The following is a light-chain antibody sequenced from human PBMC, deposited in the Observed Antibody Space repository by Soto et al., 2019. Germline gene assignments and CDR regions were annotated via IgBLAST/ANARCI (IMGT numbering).Light chain of an antibody. CDR3: QQYKDWPPLT. V-gene: IGKV3-15*01. J-gene: IGKJ4*01. CDR1: RSVSVF. Sequence: EIILTQSPGTLSVSPGETVTLVCRASRSVSVFLAWYQQKSGQPPRLLIHGASDRATGVPARFSGSGSATEFTLKISSLQSEDFGTYYCQQYKDWPPLTFGGGTRVDIK. CDR2: GAS.